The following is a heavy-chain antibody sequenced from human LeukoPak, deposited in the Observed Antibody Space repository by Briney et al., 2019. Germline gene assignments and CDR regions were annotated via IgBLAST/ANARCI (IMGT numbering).Heavy chain of an antibody. Sequence: SETLSLTCTVSGGSISSYYWSWIRQPAGKGLEWIGRIYTSGSTNYNPSLKSRVTMSVDTSKNQFSLKLSSVTADTAVYYCAGGDSAAGTDYWGQGTLVTVSS. D-gene: IGHD6-13*01. V-gene: IGHV4-4*07. CDR3: AGGDSAAGTDY. CDR1: GGSISSYY. J-gene: IGHJ4*02. CDR2: IYTSGST.